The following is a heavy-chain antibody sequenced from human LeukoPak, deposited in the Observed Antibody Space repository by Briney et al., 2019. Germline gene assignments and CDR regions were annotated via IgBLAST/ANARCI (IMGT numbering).Heavy chain of an antibody. CDR2: IFYSGTT. CDR3: ARSGVGSRNFYYMDV. V-gene: IGHV4-59*11. Sequence: SETLSLTCTVSGGSISGHYWSWVRQSPRKGLEFIGYIFYSGTTNYNPSLKSRVTISVDTSKNQFPLRLSSVTAADTALYYCARSGVGSRNFYYMDVWGKGTTVTV. J-gene: IGHJ6*03. D-gene: IGHD5-24*01. CDR1: GGSISGHY.